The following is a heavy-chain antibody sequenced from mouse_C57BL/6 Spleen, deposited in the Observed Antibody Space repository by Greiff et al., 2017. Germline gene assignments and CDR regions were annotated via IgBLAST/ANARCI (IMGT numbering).Heavy chain of an antibody. CDR1: GFTFSSYA. D-gene: IGHD2-4*01. J-gene: IGHJ4*01. Sequence: EVKLMESGGGLVKPGGSLKISCAASGFTFSSYAMSWVRQTPEKRLEWVATISDGGSYTYYPDNVKGRFTISRDNAKNNLYLQMSNLKSEDTAMYYCARRNDYDDYAMDYWGQGTSVTVSS. CDR3: ARRNDYDDYAMDY. CDR2: ISDGGSYT. V-gene: IGHV5-4*03.